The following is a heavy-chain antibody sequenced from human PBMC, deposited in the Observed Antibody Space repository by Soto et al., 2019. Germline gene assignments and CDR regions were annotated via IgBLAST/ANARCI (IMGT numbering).Heavy chain of an antibody. CDR1: GYTFTSYD. CDR3: ARSIVARFYYHYYQRDF. CDR2: MNPNSGNT. J-gene: IGHJ6*03. D-gene: IGHD5-12*01. Sequence: GASVKVSCKASGYTFTSYDINWVRQATGQGLEWMGWMNPNSGNTGYAQKFQGRVTMTRNTSISTAYMELSSLRSEDTAVYYCARSIVARFYYHYYQRDFGGRGAPAPAS. V-gene: IGHV1-8*01.